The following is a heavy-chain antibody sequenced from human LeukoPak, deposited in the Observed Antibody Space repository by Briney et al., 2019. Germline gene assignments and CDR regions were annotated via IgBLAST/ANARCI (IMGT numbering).Heavy chain of an antibody. V-gene: IGHV1-8*01. Sequence: ASVKVSCKASGYTFTSYDINWVRQATGQGLEWMGWMNPNSGNTGYAQKFQGRVTMTRNTSISTAYMELSSLRSEDTAVYYCARGPHYYDSSGYWYFDYWGQGTLVTVSS. J-gene: IGHJ4*02. CDR1: GYTFTSYD. CDR3: ARGPHYYDSSGYWYFDY. D-gene: IGHD3-22*01. CDR2: MNPNSGNT.